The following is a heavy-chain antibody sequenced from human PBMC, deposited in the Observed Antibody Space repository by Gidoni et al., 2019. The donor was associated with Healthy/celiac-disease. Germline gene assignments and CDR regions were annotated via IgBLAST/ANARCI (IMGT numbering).Heavy chain of an antibody. CDR3: ARDSLYYYDSSGSQGGFDP. V-gene: IGHV4-59*01. Sequence: QVQLQESGPGLVKPSETLSLTCTVPGGSISRYYWSWIRQPPGKGLEWIGYIYYSGSTNYNPSLKSRVTISVDTSKNQFSLKLSSVTAADTAVYYCARDSLYYYDSSGSQGGFDPWGQGTLVTVSS. J-gene: IGHJ5*02. D-gene: IGHD3-22*01. CDR1: GGSISRYY. CDR2: IYYSGST.